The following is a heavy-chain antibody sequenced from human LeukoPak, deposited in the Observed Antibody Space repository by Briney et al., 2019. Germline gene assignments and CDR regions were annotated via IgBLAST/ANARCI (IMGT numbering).Heavy chain of an antibody. CDR1: GFTFSSYW. D-gene: IGHD5-18*01. V-gene: IGHV3-7*01. CDR2: IKQDGSEK. J-gene: IGHJ6*03. Sequence: GGSLRLSCAASGFTFSSYWMSWVRQAPGKGLEWVANIKQDGSEKYYVDSVKGRFTISRDNAKNSLYLQMNSLRAEDTAVYYCARRYSYGHYYYYYYMDVWGKGTTVTISS. CDR3: ARRYSYGHYYYYYYMDV.